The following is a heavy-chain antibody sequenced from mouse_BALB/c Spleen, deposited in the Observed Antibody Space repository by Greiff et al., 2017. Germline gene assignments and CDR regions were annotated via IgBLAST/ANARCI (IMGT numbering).Heavy chain of an antibody. Sequence: QVTLKVSGPGILQPSQTLSLTCSFSGFSLSTSGMGVSWIRQPSGKGLEWLAHIYWDDDKRYSPSLKSRLTISKDTSSNQVFLKITSVDTADTATYYCARGITTALYFDYWGQGTTLTVSS. V-gene: IGHV8-12*01. D-gene: IGHD1-2*01. J-gene: IGHJ2*01. CDR2: IYWDDDK. CDR3: ARGITTALYFDY. CDR1: GFSLSTSGMG.